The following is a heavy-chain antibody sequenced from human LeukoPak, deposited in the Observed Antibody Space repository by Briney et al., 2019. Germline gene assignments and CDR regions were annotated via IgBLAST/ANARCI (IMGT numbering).Heavy chain of an antibody. D-gene: IGHD3-22*01. CDR1: GFTFSSYW. V-gene: IGHV3-7*01. J-gene: IGHJ4*02. Sequence: GGSLRLSCAASGFTFSSYWMSWVRQAPGKGLEWAANIKQDGSEKYYVDSVKGRFTISRDNAKNSLYLQMNSLRAEDTAVYYCARRRDSSGYYFDYWGQGTLVTVSS. CDR3: ARRRDSSGYYFDY. CDR2: IKQDGSEK.